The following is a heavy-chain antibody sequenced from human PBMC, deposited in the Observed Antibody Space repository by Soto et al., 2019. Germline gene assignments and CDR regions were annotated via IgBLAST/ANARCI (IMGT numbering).Heavy chain of an antibody. J-gene: IGHJ5*02. CDR2: IWYDGSNK. Sequence: PGGSLRLSCAASGFTFSSYGMHWVRQAPGKGLEWVAVIWYDGSNKYYADSVKGRFTISRDNSKNTLYLQMNSLRAEDTAVYYCARDVEVGYSYGLNWFDPWGQGTLVTVSS. CDR3: ARDVEVGYSYGLNWFDP. D-gene: IGHD5-18*01. V-gene: IGHV3-33*01. CDR1: GFTFSSYG.